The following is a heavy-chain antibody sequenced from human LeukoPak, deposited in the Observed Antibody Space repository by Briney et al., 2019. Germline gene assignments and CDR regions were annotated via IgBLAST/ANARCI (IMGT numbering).Heavy chain of an antibody. CDR3: AKDLRIAAAAPGVYGMDV. CDR2: ISWNSGSI. D-gene: IGHD6-13*01. V-gene: IGHV3-9*01. J-gene: IGHJ6*02. CDR1: GFTFDDYA. Sequence: GRSLRLSCAASGFTFDDYAMHWVRQAPGKGLEWVSGISWNSGSIGYADSVKGRFTISRDNAKNSLYLQMNSLRAEDTALYYCAKDLRIAAAAPGVYGMDVWGQGTTVTVSS.